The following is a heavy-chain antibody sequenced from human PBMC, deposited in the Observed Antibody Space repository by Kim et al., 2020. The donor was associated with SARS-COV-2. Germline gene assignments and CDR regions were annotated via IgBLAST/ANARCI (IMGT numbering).Heavy chain of an antibody. D-gene: IGHD3-9*01. CDR3: ARIGARYFDWLDY. V-gene: IGHV4-59*13. J-gene: IGHJ4*02. CDR1: GGSISSYY. CDR2: IYYSGST. Sequence: SETLSLTCTVSGGSISSYYWSWIRQPPGKGLEWIGYIYYSGSTNYNPSLKSRVTISVDTSKNQFSLKLSSVTAADTAVYYCARIGARYFDWLDYWGQGTL.